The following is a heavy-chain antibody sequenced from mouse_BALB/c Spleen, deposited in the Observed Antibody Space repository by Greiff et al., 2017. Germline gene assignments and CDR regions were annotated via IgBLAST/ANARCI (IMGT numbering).Heavy chain of an antibody. CDR3: AREENYDYDMYAMDY. D-gene: IGHD2-4*01. CDR2: IDTSDSYT. J-gene: IGHJ4*01. Sequence: QVQLQQPGAELVMPGASVKMSCKASGYTFTDYWMHWVKQRPGQGLEWIGAIDTSDSYTSYNQKFKGKATLTVDESSSTAYMQLSSLTSEDSAVYYCAREENYDYDMYAMDYWGQGTSVTVSS. CDR1: GYTFTDYW. V-gene: IGHV1-69*01.